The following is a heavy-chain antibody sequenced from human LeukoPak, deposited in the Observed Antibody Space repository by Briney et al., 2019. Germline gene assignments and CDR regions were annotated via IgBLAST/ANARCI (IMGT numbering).Heavy chain of an antibody. V-gene: IGHV4-39*01. D-gene: IGHD5-18*01. CDR2: IYYRGST. CDR1: GGSISSSGYY. CDR3: ARTDTRYYNYMDV. Sequence: SETLSLTCTVSGGSISSSGYYWGWIRQPPGKGLEWIGSIYYRGSTYYSPSLKSRVTISVDTSKNQFSLKLSSVTAADTAVYYCARTDTRYYNYMDVWGKGTTVTISS. J-gene: IGHJ6*03.